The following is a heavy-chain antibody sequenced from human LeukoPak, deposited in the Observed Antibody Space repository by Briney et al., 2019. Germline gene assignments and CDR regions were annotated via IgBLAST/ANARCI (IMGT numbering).Heavy chain of an antibody. J-gene: IGHJ2*01. CDR1: GGSISSFY. CDR2: IYYRGST. CDR3: ARVEGYGGDWSFDL. V-gene: IGHV4-59*01. D-gene: IGHD4-23*01. Sequence: SETLSLTCTVSGGSISSFYWSWIRQPPGKGLDWLGYIYYRGSTHRNPSLNSRVTISVDTSKNQFSLKLSSVTAADTAVYYCARVEGYGGDWSFDLWGRGTLVTVSS.